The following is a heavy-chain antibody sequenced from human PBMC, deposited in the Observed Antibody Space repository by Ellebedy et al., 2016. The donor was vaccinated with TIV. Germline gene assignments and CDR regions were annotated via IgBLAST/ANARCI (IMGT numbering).Heavy chain of an antibody. CDR3: ARAKYSSSWYLDY. J-gene: IGHJ4*02. Sequence: GGSLRLXXAASGFTFSTYAMHWVRQAPGKGLEWVAVISHDGINKYYADTAKGRFTISRDNSKNTLYLQMNSLRAEDTAVYYCARAKYSSSWYLDYWGQGTLVTVSS. D-gene: IGHD6-13*01. CDR2: ISHDGINK. CDR1: GFTFSTYA. V-gene: IGHV3-30-3*01.